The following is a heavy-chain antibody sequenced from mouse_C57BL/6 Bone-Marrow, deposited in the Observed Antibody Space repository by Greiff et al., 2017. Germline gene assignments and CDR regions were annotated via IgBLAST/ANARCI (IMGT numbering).Heavy chain of an antibody. D-gene: IGHD4-1*02. V-gene: IGHV1-85*01. Sequence: QVQLQQSGPELVKPGASVKLSCKASGYTFTSYDINWVKQRPGQGLEWIGWIYPRDGSTKYNEKFKGKATLTVDTSSSTAYMELHSLTSEDSAVYFCARPSTGTWVAYWGQGTLVTVSA. CDR3: ARPSTGTWVAY. CDR1: GYTFTSYD. CDR2: IYPRDGST. J-gene: IGHJ3*01.